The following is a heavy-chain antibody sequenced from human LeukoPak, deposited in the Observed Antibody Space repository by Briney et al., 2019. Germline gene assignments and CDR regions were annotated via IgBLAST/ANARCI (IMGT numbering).Heavy chain of an antibody. D-gene: IGHD6-13*01. Sequence: ASVKVSCKTSGYTFAAYYIHWVRQAPGQGLEWMGWINPNSGAINYAQKFQGRVTMTRDTSISTAYMELSSLRSEDTAVYYCARYLLYSSSSIDAFDIWGQGTMVTVSS. CDR2: INPNSGAI. V-gene: IGHV1-2*02. CDR3: ARYLLYSSSSIDAFDI. CDR1: GYTFAAYY. J-gene: IGHJ3*02.